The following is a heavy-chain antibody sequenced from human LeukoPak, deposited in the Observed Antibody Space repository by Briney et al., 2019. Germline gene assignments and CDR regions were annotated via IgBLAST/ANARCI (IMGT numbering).Heavy chain of an antibody. V-gene: IGHV1-2*02. CDR1: GYTFTSYY. CDR2: INPNSGGT. J-gene: IGHJ4*02. D-gene: IGHD4-17*01. Sequence: ASVKVSCKASGYTFTSYYMHWVRQAPGQGLEWMGWINPNSGGTNYAQKFQGRVTMTRDTSISTAYMELSRLRSDDTAVYYCATGSHGDSYPGSDYWGQAGMVADCS. CDR3: ATGSHGDSYPGSDY.